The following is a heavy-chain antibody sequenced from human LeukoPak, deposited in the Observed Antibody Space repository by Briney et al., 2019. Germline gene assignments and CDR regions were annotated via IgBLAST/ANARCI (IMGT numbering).Heavy chain of an antibody. CDR1: GFSFNSYT. D-gene: IGHD2/OR15-2a*01. J-gene: IGHJ6*02. CDR3: VRDVSRRIGMDV. Sequence: GGSLRLSCLASGFSFNSYTMNWVREAPGKGLEWVSTISPVSSYTWYAESVKGRFTISRDNPKNSLYLQMDSLRAEDTVVYYCVRDVSRRIGMDVWGQGTTVTVSS. V-gene: IGHV3-21*01. CDR2: ISPVSSYT.